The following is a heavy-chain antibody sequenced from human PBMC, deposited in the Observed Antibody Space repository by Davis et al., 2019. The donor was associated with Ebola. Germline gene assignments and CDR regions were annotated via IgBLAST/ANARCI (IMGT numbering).Heavy chain of an antibody. V-gene: IGHV3-7*01. CDR1: GFTFSSYW. D-gene: IGHD6-13*01. CDR3: AKRAGV. Sequence: GESLKISCAASGFTFSSYWMSPVRQAPGKGLEWVANIKQDGSEKYYVDSLKGRFTISRDNAKNSLYLQMNSLSAEDTAVYYCAKRAGVWGQGTTVTVSS. CDR2: IKQDGSEK. J-gene: IGHJ6*02.